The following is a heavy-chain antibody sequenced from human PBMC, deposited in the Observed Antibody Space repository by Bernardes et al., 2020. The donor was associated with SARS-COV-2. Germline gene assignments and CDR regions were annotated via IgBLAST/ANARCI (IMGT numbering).Heavy chain of an antibody. CDR2: IYTSGST. Sequence: SETLSLTCTVSGGSISSSYWSWIRQPAGPGLEWIGRIYTSGSTNYNPSLKSRVTMSVDTSKNQFSLKLSSVTAADTAVYYCARDRNYDYVWGSYRPYWYFDLWGRGTLVTVSS. CDR3: ARDRNYDYVWGSYRPYWYFDL. CDR1: GGSISSSY. D-gene: IGHD3-16*02. V-gene: IGHV4-4*07. J-gene: IGHJ2*01.